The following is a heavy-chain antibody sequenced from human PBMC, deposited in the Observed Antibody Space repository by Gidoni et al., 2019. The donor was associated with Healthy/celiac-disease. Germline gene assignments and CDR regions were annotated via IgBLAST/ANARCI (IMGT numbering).Heavy chain of an antibody. CDR1: GGAFSSYD. Sequence: QVQLVQSGAEVKKPGSSVKVSCKASGGAFSSYDISWVRQAPGQGLEWMGGTIPIFGTANYAQKFQGRVTITADESTSTAYMELSSLRSEDTAVYYCERAFSYDFWSGYLYYFDYWGQGTLVTVSS. CDR2: TIPIFGTA. CDR3: ERAFSYDFWSGYLYYFDY. J-gene: IGHJ4*02. D-gene: IGHD3-3*01. V-gene: IGHV1-69*01.